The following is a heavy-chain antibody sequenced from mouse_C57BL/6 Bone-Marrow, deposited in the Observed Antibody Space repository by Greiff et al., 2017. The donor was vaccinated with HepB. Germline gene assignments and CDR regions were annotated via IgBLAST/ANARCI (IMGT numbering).Heavy chain of an antibody. Sequence: EVNLVQSGAGLVKPGGSLKLSCAASGFTFSSYAMSWVRQTPEKRLEWVAYISSGGDYIYYADTVKGLFTISRDNARNTLYMQMSSLKSEDTAMYYCTRDWGGYWGQGTTLTVSS. J-gene: IGHJ2*01. CDR3: TRDWGGY. D-gene: IGHD4-1*01. V-gene: IGHV5-9-1*02. CDR2: ISSGGDYI. CDR1: GFTFSSYA.